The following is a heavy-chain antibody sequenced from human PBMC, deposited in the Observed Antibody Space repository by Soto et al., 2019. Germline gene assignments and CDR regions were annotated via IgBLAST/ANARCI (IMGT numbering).Heavy chain of an antibody. CDR1: GYTFTGYY. CDR2: INPNSGGT. Sequence: GASVKVSCKASGYTFTGYYMHWVRQAPGQGLEWIGWINPNSGGTNYAQKFQGWVTMTRDTSISTAYMELSRLRSDDTAVYYCALQYGSGSYYNTYFDYWGQGTLVTVSS. J-gene: IGHJ4*02. V-gene: IGHV1-2*04. D-gene: IGHD3-10*01. CDR3: ALQYGSGSYYNTYFDY.